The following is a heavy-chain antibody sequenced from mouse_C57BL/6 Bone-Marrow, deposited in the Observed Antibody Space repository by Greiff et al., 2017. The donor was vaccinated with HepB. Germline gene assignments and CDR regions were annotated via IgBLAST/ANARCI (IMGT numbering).Heavy chain of an antibody. CDR3: ARGNYGSSPFAY. CDR1: GFTFSDYG. CDR2: ISSGSSTI. Sequence: EVMLVESGGGLVKPGGSLKLSCAASGFTFSDYGMHWVRQAPEKGLEWVAYISSGSSTIYYADTVKGRFTISRDNAKNTLFLQMTSLRSEDTAMYYCARGNYGSSPFAYWGQGTLVTVSA. D-gene: IGHD1-1*01. J-gene: IGHJ3*01. V-gene: IGHV5-17*01.